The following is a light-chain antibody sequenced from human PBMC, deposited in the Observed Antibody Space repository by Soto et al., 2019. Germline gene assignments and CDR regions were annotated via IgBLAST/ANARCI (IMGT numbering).Light chain of an antibody. J-gene: IGKJ1*01. CDR1: QTVSNY. CDR3: QKTYRLWS. V-gene: IGKV1-39*01. Sequence: DIQMTQSPSALSASVGDRVTITCRANQTVSNYVNWYQQRPGQVPSLLISGVSNLQGGVPSRFSGSGSGTDFTLTISSLQPEDFATYYCQKTYRLWSFGQGTKVEVK. CDR2: GVS.